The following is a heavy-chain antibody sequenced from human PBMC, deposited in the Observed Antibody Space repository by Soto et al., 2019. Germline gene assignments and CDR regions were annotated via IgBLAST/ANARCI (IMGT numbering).Heavy chain of an antibody. CDR3: AREGVFGSSWISDY. CDR2: ISAYNGKT. V-gene: IGHV1-18*01. CDR1: GYTFTGYG. Sequence: QVQLVQSGAEVKKPGASVKVTCKAYGYTFTGYGISWVRQAHGQGLEWRGWISAYNGKTNYAQKLQGRVTMTTDTSTSTAYMELRSLRSDDTAVYYCAREGVFGSSWISDYWGQGTLVTVSS. D-gene: IGHD6-13*01. J-gene: IGHJ4*02.